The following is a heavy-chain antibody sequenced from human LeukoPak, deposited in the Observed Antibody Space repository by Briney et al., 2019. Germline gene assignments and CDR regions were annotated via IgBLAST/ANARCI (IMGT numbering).Heavy chain of an antibody. CDR3: ARDSLGPDFWSGYGSGPLDP. Sequence: SETLSLTCTVSGGSISSGSYYWSWIRQPAGKGLEWIGRIYTSGSTNYNPSLKSRVTISVDTSKNQFSLKLSSVTAADTAVYYCARDSLGPDFWSGYGSGPLDPWGQGTLVTVSS. D-gene: IGHD3-3*01. V-gene: IGHV4-61*02. CDR2: IYTSGST. CDR1: GGSISSGSYY. J-gene: IGHJ5*02.